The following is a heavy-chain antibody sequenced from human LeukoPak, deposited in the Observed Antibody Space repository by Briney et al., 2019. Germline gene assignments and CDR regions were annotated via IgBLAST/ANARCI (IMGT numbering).Heavy chain of an antibody. CDR2: IYSGGTT. CDR3: AKRGDTLQAFDI. Sequence: GGSLRLSCAASGFTFSSYEMSWVRQAPGKGLEWVSIIYSGGTTYYADSVQGRFTISRDNSKNTLYLQLNSLRAEDTAVYYCAKRGDTLQAFDIWSQGTMVTVSS. CDR1: GFTFSSYE. D-gene: IGHD1-26*01. J-gene: IGHJ3*02. V-gene: IGHV3-53*01.